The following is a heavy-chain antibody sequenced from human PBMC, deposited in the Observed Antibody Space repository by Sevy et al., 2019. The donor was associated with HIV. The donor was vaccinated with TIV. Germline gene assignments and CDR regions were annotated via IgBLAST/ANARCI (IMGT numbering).Heavy chain of an antibody. Sequence: SETLSLTCAVSGYSISSGYYWGWIRQPPGKGLEWTGNIFHGGSSGSTYYNPSLKSRLTISVDTSKNQFSLKLSSVTAADTAVYYCARCYYDSSGKYYFDYWGQGTLVTVSS. J-gene: IGHJ4*02. CDR1: GYSISSGYY. CDR3: ARCYYDSSGKYYFDY. CDR2: IFHGGSSGST. V-gene: IGHV4-38-2*01. D-gene: IGHD3-22*01.